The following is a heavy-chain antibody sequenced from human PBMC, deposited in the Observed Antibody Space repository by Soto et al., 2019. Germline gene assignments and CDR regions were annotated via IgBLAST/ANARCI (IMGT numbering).Heavy chain of an antibody. D-gene: IGHD2-15*01. CDR2: IYHSGST. CDR3: ARLVGGSLWTAYYFDY. Sequence: QVQLQESGPGLVKPSGTLSLTCAVSGGSISSSNWWSWVRQPPGKGLEWIGEIYHSGSTNYNPSLKSLVTISVDKSKNQFSLKLSSVTAADTAVYYCARLVGGSLWTAYYFDYWGQGTLVTVSS. J-gene: IGHJ4*02. V-gene: IGHV4-4*02. CDR1: GGSISSSNW.